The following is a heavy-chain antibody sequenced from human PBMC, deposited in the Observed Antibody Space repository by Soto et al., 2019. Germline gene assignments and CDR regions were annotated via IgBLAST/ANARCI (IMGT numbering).Heavy chain of an antibody. J-gene: IGHJ6*02. CDR2: IIPIFGTA. D-gene: IGHD3-9*01. V-gene: IGHV1-69*01. Sequence: QVQLVQSGAEVKKPGSSVRVSCKASGGTFRTYGISWVRQAPGQGLEWMGGIIPIFGTANYAQKFQGRVTMTADESTSTAYMARISVSSEDTAVYYCTWGSVLQYFDGWWGSYYYGMDVWGQGTTVTVSS. CDR1: GGTFRTYG. CDR3: TWGSVLQYFDGWWGSYYYGMDV.